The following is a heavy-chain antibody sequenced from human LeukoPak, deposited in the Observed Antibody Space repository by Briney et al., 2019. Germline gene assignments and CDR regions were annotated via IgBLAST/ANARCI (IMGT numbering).Heavy chain of an antibody. CDR2: ISSSGSTI. CDR3: APVGGYSYGLSY. Sequence: GGSLRLSCAASGFTFSSYEMNWVRQAPGKGLEWVSYISSSGSTIYYADSVKGRFTISRDNSKNTLYLQMNSLRAEDTAVYYCAPVGGYSYGLSYWGQGTLVTVSS. CDR1: GFTFSSYE. J-gene: IGHJ4*02. D-gene: IGHD5-18*01. V-gene: IGHV3-48*03.